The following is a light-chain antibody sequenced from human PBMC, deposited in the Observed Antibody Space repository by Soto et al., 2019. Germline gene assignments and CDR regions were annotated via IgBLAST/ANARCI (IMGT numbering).Light chain of an antibody. J-gene: IGLJ2*01. Sequence: QAVLTQPRSVSGSPGQSVTISCTGTSSDVGGYNYVSWYQQHPGKAPKLMIYDVSKRPSGVPDRFSGSKSGNTASLTISGLQAEDEADYYCCSYAASYTHVVFGGGTKLTVL. V-gene: IGLV2-11*01. CDR1: SSDVGGYNY. CDR2: DVS. CDR3: CSYAASYTHVV.